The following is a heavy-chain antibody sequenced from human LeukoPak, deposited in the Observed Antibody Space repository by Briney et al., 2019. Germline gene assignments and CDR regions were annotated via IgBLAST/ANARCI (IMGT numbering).Heavy chain of an antibody. CDR2: IYPGDSDT. Sequence: GESLKISCKGSGYSFTSYWIGWVRQMPGKGLEWMGIIYPGDSDTRYSPSFQGQVTISADKSISTAYLQWSSLKASDTAMYYCAGLHSSSLKRLYYGMDVWGQGTTVTVSS. V-gene: IGHV5-51*01. J-gene: IGHJ6*02. D-gene: IGHD6-13*01. CDR1: GYSFTSYW. CDR3: AGLHSSSLKRLYYGMDV.